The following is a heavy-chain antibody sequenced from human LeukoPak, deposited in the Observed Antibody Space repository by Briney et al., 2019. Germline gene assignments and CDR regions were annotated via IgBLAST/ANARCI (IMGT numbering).Heavy chain of an antibody. D-gene: IGHD6-13*01. CDR3: ARDIYSSSWTAPYS. CDR2: IYYSGST. V-gene: IGHV4-61*01. Sequence: SETLSLTCTVSGGSVSSGNYYWSWIRQPPGKGLEWIGYIYYSGSTTYNPSLKSRVTISVDTSKNQFSLKLTSVTAADTAVYYCARDIYSSSWTAPYSWGQGTLVTVSS. J-gene: IGHJ4*02. CDR1: GGSVSSGNYY.